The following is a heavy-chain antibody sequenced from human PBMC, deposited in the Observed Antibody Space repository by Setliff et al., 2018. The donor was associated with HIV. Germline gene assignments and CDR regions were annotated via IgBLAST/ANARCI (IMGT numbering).Heavy chain of an antibody. CDR2: INYDGDT. J-gene: IGHJ5*01. D-gene: IGHD2-21*02. V-gene: IGHV4-34*01. Sequence: PSETLSLTCAVYGGSFPAYYWNWIRQPPGKGLEWIGEINYDGDTTYNPSLKSRVNMFIDTSKKQFSLKVASVTAADTAVYYCVRQHGDCAFGSWGQGTLVTVSS. CDR3: VRQHGDCAFGS. CDR1: GGSFPAYY.